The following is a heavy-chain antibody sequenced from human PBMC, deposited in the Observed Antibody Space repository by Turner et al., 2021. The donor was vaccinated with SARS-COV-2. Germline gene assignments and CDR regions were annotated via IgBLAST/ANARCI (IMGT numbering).Heavy chain of an antibody. CDR1: GFTFSDYA. Sequence: EVQLLESGGGLVQPGGSLRPSCAASGFTFSDYAMTWVRQAPGKGLEWVSIISNGGDFTYYADSAKGRFTISRDNSKNTLYLQMNSLRAEDTAVYFCAKGTTMVRRLTSYFDYWGRGILVTVSS. D-gene: IGHD3-10*01. J-gene: IGHJ4*02. CDR3: AKGTTMVRRLTSYFDY. V-gene: IGHV3-23*01. CDR2: ISNGGDFT.